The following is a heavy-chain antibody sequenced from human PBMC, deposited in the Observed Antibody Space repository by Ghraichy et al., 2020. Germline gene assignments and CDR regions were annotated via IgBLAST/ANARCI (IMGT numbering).Heavy chain of an antibody. J-gene: IGHJ4*02. D-gene: IGHD6-6*01. CDR3: ASRPLAARPGQLDY. CDR1: GFTFSSYS. Sequence: GGSLRLSCAASGFTFSSYSMNWVRQAPGKGLEWVSSISSSSSYIYYADSVKGRFTISRDNAKNSLYLQMNSLRAEDTAVYYCASRPLAARPGQLDYWGQGTLVTVSS. V-gene: IGHV3-21*01. CDR2: ISSSSSYI.